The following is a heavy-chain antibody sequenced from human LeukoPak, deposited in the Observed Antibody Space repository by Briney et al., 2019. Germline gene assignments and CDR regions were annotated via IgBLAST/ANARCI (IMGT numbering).Heavy chain of an antibody. D-gene: IGHD3-22*01. J-gene: IGHJ4*02. Sequence: SETLSLTCTVSGGSISSSSYYWGWIRQPPGKGLEWIGSIYYSGSTYYNPSLKSRVTISVDTSKNQFSLKLSSVTAADTAVYYCAGTYYYDSSGSSALDYWGQGTLVTVSS. CDR2: IYYSGST. CDR3: AGTYYYDSSGSSALDY. V-gene: IGHV4-39*07. CDR1: GGSISSSSYY.